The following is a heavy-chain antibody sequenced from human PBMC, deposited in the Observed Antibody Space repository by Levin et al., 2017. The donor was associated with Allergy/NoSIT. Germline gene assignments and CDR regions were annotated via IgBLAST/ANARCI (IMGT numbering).Heavy chain of an antibody. CDR1: GYSFTSYW. CDR2: IYPGDSDT. CDR3: ARSPHADAFDI. J-gene: IGHJ3*02. V-gene: IGHV5-51*01. Sequence: GGSLRLSCKGSGYSFTSYWIGWVRQMPGKGLEWMGIIYPGDSDTRYSPSFQGQVTISADKSISTAYLQWSSLKAGDTAMYYCARSPHADAFDIWGQGTMVTVSS.